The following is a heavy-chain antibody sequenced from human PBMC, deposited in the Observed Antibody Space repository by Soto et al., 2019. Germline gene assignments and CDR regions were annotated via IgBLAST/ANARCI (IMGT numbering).Heavy chain of an antibody. Sequence: GGSLRLSCTASGFTFSSYAMSWVRQAPGKGLEWVSAISGSGGSTYYADSVKGRFTISRDNSKNTLYLQMNSLGAEDTAVYYCAIRYYDFWSGYPYYYYYGMDVWGQGTTVTVSS. J-gene: IGHJ6*02. CDR3: AIRYYDFWSGYPYYYYYGMDV. D-gene: IGHD3-3*01. CDR1: GFTFSSYA. V-gene: IGHV3-23*01. CDR2: ISGSGGST.